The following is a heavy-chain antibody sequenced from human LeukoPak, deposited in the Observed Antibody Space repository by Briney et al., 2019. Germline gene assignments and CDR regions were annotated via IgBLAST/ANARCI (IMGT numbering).Heavy chain of an antibody. Sequence: GGSLRLSCAATGFTFSSYEMNWVRQAPGKGLEWVSYISSSGSTIYYADSVKGRFTISRDNAKNSLYLQMNSLRADDTALYYCVKDVEAYFGSGSYTDYWGQGTLVTVSS. CDR2: ISSSGSTI. D-gene: IGHD3-10*01. V-gene: IGHV3-48*03. J-gene: IGHJ4*02. CDR1: GFTFSSYE. CDR3: VKDVEAYFGSGSYTDY.